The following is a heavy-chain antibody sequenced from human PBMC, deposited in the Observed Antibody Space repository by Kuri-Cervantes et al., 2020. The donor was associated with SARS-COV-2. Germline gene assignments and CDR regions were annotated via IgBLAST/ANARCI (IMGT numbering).Heavy chain of an antibody. Sequence: GGSLRLSCAASGLTFSSYAMSWVRQAPGKGLEWVSAISGSGGSTYYADSVKGRFTISRDNSKNTLYLQMNSLRAEDTAVYYCAKFYRDIVVVPAARGFYFDYWGQGTLVTVSS. CDR3: AKFYRDIVVVPAARGFYFDY. CDR2: ISGSGGST. J-gene: IGHJ4*02. D-gene: IGHD2-2*01. V-gene: IGHV3-23*01. CDR1: GLTFSSYA.